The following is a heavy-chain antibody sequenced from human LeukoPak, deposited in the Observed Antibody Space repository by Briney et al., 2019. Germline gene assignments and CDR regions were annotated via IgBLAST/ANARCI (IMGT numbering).Heavy chain of an antibody. CDR3: AKDQIPIVVVPAAGMDV. CDR2: ISWDGGST. D-gene: IGHD2-2*01. V-gene: IGHV3-43*01. J-gene: IGHJ6*02. CDR1: GFTFDDYT. Sequence: QPGGSLRLSCAASGFTFDDYTMHWVRQAPGKGLEWVSLISWDGGSTYYADSVKGRFTISRDNSKNSLYLQMNSLRTEDTALYYCAKDQIPIVVVPAAGMDVWGQGTTVTVSS.